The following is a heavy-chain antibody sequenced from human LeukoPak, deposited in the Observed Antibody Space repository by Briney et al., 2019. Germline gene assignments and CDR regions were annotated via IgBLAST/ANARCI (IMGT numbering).Heavy chain of an antibody. Sequence: PSETLSLTCSVSGASLTRPTYYQWSWIRQPPGKGLEVIGKIFASGSAIIDPSLKSRVTMSLDTSKDEFSLKMIPVTEEDSAVYYCARFKSGNFYYFDSWRQGSLVSVCS. J-gene: IGHJ4*02. CDR1: GASLTRPTYY. V-gene: IGHV4-61*01. CDR3: ARFKSGNFYYFDS. CDR2: IFASGSA. D-gene: IGHD4-23*01.